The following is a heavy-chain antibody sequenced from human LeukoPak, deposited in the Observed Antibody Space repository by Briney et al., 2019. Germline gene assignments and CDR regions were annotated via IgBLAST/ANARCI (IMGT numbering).Heavy chain of an antibody. D-gene: IGHD3-16*02. J-gene: IGHJ4*02. CDR2: ISASGVMT. Sequence: GGSLRLSCAASGFTFTNYAMTWVRQAPGKGLEWVSSISASGVMTYYADSVKGRFTISRDNSKNTLYLQMNSLRAEDTAVYYCAKGPGGYDYVWGSYRYYYFDYWGQGTLVTVSS. CDR1: GFTFTNYA. CDR3: AKGPGGYDYVWGSYRYYYFDY. V-gene: IGHV3-23*01.